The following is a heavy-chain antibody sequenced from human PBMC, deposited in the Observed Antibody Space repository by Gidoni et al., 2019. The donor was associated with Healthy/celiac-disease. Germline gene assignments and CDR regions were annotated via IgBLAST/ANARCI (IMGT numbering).Heavy chain of an antibody. CDR3: TTYEDTAMVEGY. CDR2: IKSKTDGGTT. CDR1: GFTFSKAW. Sequence: EVQLGESGGGLVKPGGSLRLSCAASGFTFSKAWMAGVRQAPGKGLEWVGLIKSKTDGGTTDYAAPVKGRFTISRDDSKNTLYLQMNSLKTEDTAVYYCTTYEDTAMVEGYWGQGTLVTVSS. D-gene: IGHD5-18*01. V-gene: IGHV3-15*01. J-gene: IGHJ4*02.